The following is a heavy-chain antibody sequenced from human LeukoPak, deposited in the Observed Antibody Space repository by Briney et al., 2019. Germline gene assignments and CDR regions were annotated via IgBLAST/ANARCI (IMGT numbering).Heavy chain of an antibody. CDR3: ARDLSKFSFLRQRNKLSGYPNV. CDR2: INPSGGST. J-gene: IGHJ4*02. D-gene: IGHD2/OR15-2a*01. CDR1: GYTFTSYY. Sequence: ASVKASCKASGYTFTSYYMHWVRQAPGQGLEWMGIINPSGGSTSYAQKFQGRVTMTRDTSTSTVYMELSSLRSEDTAVYYCARDLSKFSFLRQRNKLSGYPNVWGQGTLVTVSS. V-gene: IGHV1-46*01.